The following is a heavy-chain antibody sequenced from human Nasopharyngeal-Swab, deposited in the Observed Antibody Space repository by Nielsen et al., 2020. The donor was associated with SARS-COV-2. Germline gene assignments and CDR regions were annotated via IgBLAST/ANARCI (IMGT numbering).Heavy chain of an antibody. CDR1: GGSISSYY. V-gene: IGHV4-59*08. D-gene: IGHD2/OR15-2a*01. CDR2: IYYSGST. CDR3: ARRRSFCDY. Sequence: GSLRLSCTVSGGSISSYYWSWIRQPPGKGLEWIGYIYYSGSTNYNPSLKSRVTISVDTSKNQFSLKLSSVTAADTAVYYCARRRSFCDYWGQGTLVTVSS. J-gene: IGHJ4*02.